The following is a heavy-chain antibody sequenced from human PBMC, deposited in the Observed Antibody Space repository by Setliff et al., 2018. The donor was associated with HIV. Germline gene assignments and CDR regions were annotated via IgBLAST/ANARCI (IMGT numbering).Heavy chain of an antibody. D-gene: IGHD2-2*01. J-gene: IGHJ6*03. Sequence: ASVKVSCKASGYTFTSYAMNWVRQAPGQGLEWMGWINTNTGNPTYAQGFTGRFVFSLDTSVSTAYLQISSLKAEDTVVYYCARGALVPAAIGAYYYYMDVWGKGTTVTVSS. CDR2: INTNTGNP. CDR3: ARGALVPAAIGAYYYYMDV. CDR1: GYTFTSYA. V-gene: IGHV7-4-1*02.